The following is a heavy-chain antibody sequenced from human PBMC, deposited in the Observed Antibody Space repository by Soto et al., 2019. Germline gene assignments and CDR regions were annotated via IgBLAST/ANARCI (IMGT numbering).Heavy chain of an antibody. CDR2: INYNSGSV. V-gene: IGHV3-9*01. Sequence: EVQLVESGGGWVQPGRSLRLSCAASGFTFDVYTMHWVRQAPGKGLEWVSGINYNSGSVGYADSVKGRFTISRDNAKNSLHLQMNSLRAEDTAVYYCAKDISLRGWVYLVVEYWGQGTLVTVSP. CDR1: GFTFDVYT. D-gene: IGHD6-13*01. J-gene: IGHJ4*02. CDR3: AKDISLRGWVYLVVEY.